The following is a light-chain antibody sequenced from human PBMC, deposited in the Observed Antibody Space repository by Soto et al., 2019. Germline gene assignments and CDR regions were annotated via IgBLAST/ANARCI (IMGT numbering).Light chain of an antibody. CDR3: LQGTLWTYT. CDR1: QSLVYSDGNTY. Sequence: DVVMTKSPLSMPVTLGQPASISCKSSQSLVYSDGNTYLTWVQQRPGQSPRRLIYTDSKRDAGVPDRISGSGSGTDFTLKISSVEAEDGGVYYCLQGTLWTYTFGQETKLEI. CDR2: TDS. J-gene: IGKJ2*01. V-gene: IGKV2-30*01.